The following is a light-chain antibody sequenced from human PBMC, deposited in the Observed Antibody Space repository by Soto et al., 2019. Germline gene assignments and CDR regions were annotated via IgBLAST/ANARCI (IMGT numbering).Light chain of an antibody. CDR1: QSISSW. J-gene: IGKJ2*01. Sequence: DIQMTQSPSTLSASVGDRVTITCRASQSISSWLAWYQQKPGKAPKLLIYKASILGSGVPSRFSGSGYGTEFTLTISSLQAEDFAIYYCQQYNSHSSYTFGQGTKLEIK. V-gene: IGKV1-5*03. CDR2: KAS. CDR3: QQYNSHSSYT.